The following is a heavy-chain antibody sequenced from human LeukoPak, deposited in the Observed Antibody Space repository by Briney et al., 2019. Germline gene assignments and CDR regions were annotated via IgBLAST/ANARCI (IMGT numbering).Heavy chain of an antibody. CDR2: IYYSGST. CDR1: GGSISSYY. Sequence: SETLSLTCTVSGGSISSYYWSWIRQPPGKGLEWIGYIYYSGSTNYNPSLKSRVTISVDTSKNQFSLKLSSVTAADTAVYYCARRYDILTGYDDAFDIWGQGTMVTVSS. D-gene: IGHD3-9*01. CDR3: ARRYDILTGYDDAFDI. V-gene: IGHV4-59*08. J-gene: IGHJ3*02.